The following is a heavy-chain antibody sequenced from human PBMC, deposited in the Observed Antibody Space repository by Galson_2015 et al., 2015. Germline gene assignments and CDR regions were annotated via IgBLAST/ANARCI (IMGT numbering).Heavy chain of an antibody. D-gene: IGHD1-1*01. CDR3: ARGEGNVQPKFDY. V-gene: IGHV6-1*01. J-gene: IGHJ4*02. Sequence: CAISGDSVSSNSVVWHWIRQSPSRGLEWLGRTYYRSKWFNEYAPPVESRININVDASKNQFSLQLNSVTPEDTAVYYCARGEGNVQPKFDYWSQGTLVTVSS. CDR2: TYYRSKWFN. CDR1: GDSVSSNSVV.